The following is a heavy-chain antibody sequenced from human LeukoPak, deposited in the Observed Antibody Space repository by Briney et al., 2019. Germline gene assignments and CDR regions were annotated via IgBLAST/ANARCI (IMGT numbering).Heavy chain of an antibody. J-gene: IGHJ4*02. CDR3: ARGRGRVAAAGTSFDY. Sequence: SETLSLTCAVYGGSFSGYYWSWIRQPPGKGLEWIGEINHSGSTNYNPSLKSRVTTSVDTSKNQFSLKLSSVTAADTAVYYCARGRGRVAAAGTSFDYWGQGTLVTVSS. D-gene: IGHD6-13*01. CDR2: INHSGST. CDR1: GGSFSGYY. V-gene: IGHV4-34*01.